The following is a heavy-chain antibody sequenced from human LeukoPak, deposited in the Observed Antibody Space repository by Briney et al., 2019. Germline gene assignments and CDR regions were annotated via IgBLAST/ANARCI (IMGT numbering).Heavy chain of an antibody. D-gene: IGHD6-13*01. CDR1: GGSISSSGYY. J-gene: IGHJ5*02. V-gene: IGHV4-34*01. Sequence: PSETLSLTCAVSGGSISSSGYYWSWIRQPPGKGLEWIGEINHSGSTNYNPSLKSRVTISVDTSKNQFSLKLSSVTAADTAVYYCARRENIIAAAGRARFDPWGQGTLVTVSS. CDR2: INHSGST. CDR3: ARRENIIAAAGRARFDP.